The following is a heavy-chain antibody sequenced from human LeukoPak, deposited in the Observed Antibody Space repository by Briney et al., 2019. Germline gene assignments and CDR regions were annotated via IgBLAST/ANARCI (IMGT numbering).Heavy chain of an antibody. V-gene: IGHV3-15*01. D-gene: IGHD3-3*01. Sequence: GGSLRLSCAASGFTFPDAWIHWVRQAPGKGLEWVGRIKNRNRGRTTDYAAPVKGRFTISRDDSRDTLYLQMNSLKTEDTAVYYCVTDGGQLPYYFTYWGQDTLVTVSS. J-gene: IGHJ1*01. CDR1: GFTFPDAW. CDR3: VTDGGQLPYYFTY. CDR2: IKNRNRGRTT.